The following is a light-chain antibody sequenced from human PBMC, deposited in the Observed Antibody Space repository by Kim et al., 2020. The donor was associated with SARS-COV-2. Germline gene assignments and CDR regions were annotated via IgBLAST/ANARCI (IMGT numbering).Light chain of an antibody. CDR1: QGISSW. CDR2: AAS. V-gene: IGKV1-12*01. CDR3: QQAKSFPWT. Sequence: DIQMTQSPSSVSASVGVRVTITCRASQGISSWLAWYQPKPGKAPKLLIYAASSLQSGVPSRVSGSGSGTDFTLTISGRQPGDLATYYCQQAKSFPWTFGQGTKVDIK. J-gene: IGKJ1*01.